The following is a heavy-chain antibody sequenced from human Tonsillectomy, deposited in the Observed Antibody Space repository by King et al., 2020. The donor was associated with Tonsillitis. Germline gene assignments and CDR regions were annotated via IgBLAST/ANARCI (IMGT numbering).Heavy chain of an antibody. CDR3: ARVGWELLDGDSPFDY. Sequence: QLVQSGAEVKKPGASVKVSCKASGYTFTSYGISWVRQAPGQGLEWMGWISAYNGNTIYAQKLQGSVTMTTDTSTSTAYMELRSLRSDDTAVYYCARVGWELLDGDSPFDYWGQGTLVTVSS. CDR1: GYTFTSYG. V-gene: IGHV1-18*01. D-gene: IGHD1-26*01. J-gene: IGHJ4*02. CDR2: ISAYNGNT.